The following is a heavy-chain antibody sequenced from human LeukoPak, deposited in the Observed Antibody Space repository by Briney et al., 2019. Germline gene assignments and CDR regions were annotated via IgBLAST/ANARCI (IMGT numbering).Heavy chain of an antibody. CDR3: AKDIARYCSSTSCYTGVVDY. J-gene: IGHJ4*02. Sequence: PGGSLRLSCAASGFTFDDYAMHWVRHAPGKGLEWVSGISWNSGSIGYADSVKGRFTISRDNAKNSLYLQMNSLRAEDTALYYCAKDIARYCSSTSCYTGVVDYWGQGTLVTVSS. V-gene: IGHV3-9*01. D-gene: IGHD2-2*02. CDR2: ISWNSGSI. CDR1: GFTFDDYA.